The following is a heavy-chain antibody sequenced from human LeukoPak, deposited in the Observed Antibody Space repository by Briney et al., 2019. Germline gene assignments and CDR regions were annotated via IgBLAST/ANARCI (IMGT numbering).Heavy chain of an antibody. CDR1: GFSFRSYG. D-gene: IGHD3-22*01. V-gene: IGHV3-30*03. CDR3: ARDIGATSSAGAFDI. Sequence: GGSLRLSCAASGFSFRSYGMHWVRQAPGKGLEWVAVISYDGSNKYYADSVKGRFTVSRDNSKNTLYLQMNSLRAEDTAVYYCARDIGATSSAGAFDIWGQGTMVTVSS. CDR2: ISYDGSNK. J-gene: IGHJ3*02.